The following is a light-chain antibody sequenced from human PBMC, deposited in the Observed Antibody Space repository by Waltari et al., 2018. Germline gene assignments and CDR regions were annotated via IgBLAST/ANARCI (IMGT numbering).Light chain of an antibody. Sequence: EILMTQSPATLSVSPGERATLSCRAKHSINTNLAWYQQKPGQPPRLLIYGASTRATGIPARFSGSESGTEFTLTISSLQSEDFAVYHCQQYNNCPRTFGQGTKVEIK. CDR1: HSINTN. CDR2: GAS. CDR3: QQYNNCPRT. V-gene: IGKV3-15*01. J-gene: IGKJ1*01.